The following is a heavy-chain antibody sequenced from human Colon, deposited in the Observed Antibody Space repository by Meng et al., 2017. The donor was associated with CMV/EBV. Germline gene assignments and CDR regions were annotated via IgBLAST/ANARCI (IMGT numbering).Heavy chain of an antibody. CDR1: GVSITSDDYQ. J-gene: IGHJ2*01. CDR3: ARASTFHYWYFDL. CDR2: TFSSGST. Sequence: TVSGVSITSDDYQCSWIRQAPGKGLQWVGNTFSSGSTYYHPSLESRLSISLDTSRNQFFLNLTSVTAADTAVYYCARASTFHYWYFDLWGRGTLVTVSS. D-gene: IGHD5/OR15-5a*01. V-gene: IGHV4-30-4*01.